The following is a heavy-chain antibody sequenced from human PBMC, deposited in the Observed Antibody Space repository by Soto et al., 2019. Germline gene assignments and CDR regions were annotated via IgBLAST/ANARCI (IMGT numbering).Heavy chain of an antibody. CDR1: GGSINSGGYC. J-gene: IGHJ4*02. V-gene: IGHV4-31*03. D-gene: IGHD2-21*01. Sequence: QVQLQESGPGLVKPSQTLSLTCTVSGGSINSGGYCWSWIRQHPGKGLDWIGCISYGGSTSYNPSLKSRVTISVDTSKNQLSLKLTSVTAADKAVYYCSRVILVWGQGALITVSA. CDR2: ISYGGST. CDR3: SRVILV.